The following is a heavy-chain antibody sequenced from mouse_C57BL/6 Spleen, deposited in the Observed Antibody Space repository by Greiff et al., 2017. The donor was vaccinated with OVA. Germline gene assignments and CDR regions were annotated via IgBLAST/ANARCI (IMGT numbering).Heavy chain of an antibody. CDR1: GYTFTDYY. CDR3: ARWGEGMDY. J-gene: IGHJ4*01. Sequence: EVQLQQSGPELVKPGASVKISCKASGYTFTDYYMNWVKQSHGKSLEWIGDINPNNGGTSYNQKFKGKATLTVDKSSSTAYMELRSLTSEDSAVYYCARWGEGMDYWGQGTSVTVSS. CDR2: INPNNGGT. V-gene: IGHV1-26*01.